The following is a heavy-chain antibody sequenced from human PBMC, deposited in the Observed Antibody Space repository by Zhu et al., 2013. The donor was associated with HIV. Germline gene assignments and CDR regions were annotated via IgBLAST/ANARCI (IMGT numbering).Heavy chain of an antibody. D-gene: IGHD3-3*01. CDR2: ISVYSDDS. J-gene: IGHJ2*01. V-gene: IGHV1-18*04. Sequence: HVQLVQSGAEVKKPGASMKLSCQASGYSFLSHGLSWVRQAPGQGLEWLGWISVYSDDSNYAQMFQGRLTMTKDISAGTVYMELTRLRSADTAIYYCARDRERGAPGVFDLVGPWHPGHCLL. CDR1: GYSFLSHG. CDR3: ARDRERGAPGVFDL.